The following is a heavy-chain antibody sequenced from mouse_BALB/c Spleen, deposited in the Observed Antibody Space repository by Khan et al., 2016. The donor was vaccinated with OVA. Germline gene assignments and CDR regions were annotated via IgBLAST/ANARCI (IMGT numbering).Heavy chain of an antibody. Sequence: QVQLQQSGAELMKPGASVKISCKATGYTFSSYWIEWVKQRPGHGLEWIGEILPGRSNNNFNEKFKGKATITADTSSSTAYIQLSSLTSEDSAVYYGARGAGTTYGMDYWGQGTSVTVSS. CDR1: GYTFSSYW. D-gene: IGHD4-1*01. CDR2: ILPGRSNN. CDR3: ARGAGTTYGMDY. J-gene: IGHJ4*01. V-gene: IGHV1-9*01.